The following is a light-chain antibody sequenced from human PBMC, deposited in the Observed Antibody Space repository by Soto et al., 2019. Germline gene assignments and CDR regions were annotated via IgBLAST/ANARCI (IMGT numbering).Light chain of an antibody. CDR1: QGVSSY. J-gene: IGKJ1*01. CDR2: GTS. V-gene: IGKV3D-15*01. CDR3: QQYKNWPRT. Sequence: EIVMTQSPATLSVSPGERAALSCRASQGVSSYLAWYQQKPGQAPRLLIFGTSSRATGVPDRFSGSGSGTDFTLTISSLEPEDFAIYYCQQYKNWPRTFGQGTKVDIK.